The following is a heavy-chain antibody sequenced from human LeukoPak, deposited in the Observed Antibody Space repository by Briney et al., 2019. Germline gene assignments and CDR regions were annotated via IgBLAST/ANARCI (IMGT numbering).Heavy chain of an antibody. CDR2: INLDGTEE. CDR3: ASGRHDFLH. CDR1: GFVFSTYW. J-gene: IGHJ4*02. V-gene: IGHV3-7*01. Sequence: GGPLRLSCAASGFVFSTYWMTWVRQAPGKGLEWVANINLDGTEEHYVGSSLKGRFTISRDNAKNSLYLQMTSLRVEDTAVYYCASGRHDFLHWGQGTLVTVSS. D-gene: IGHD3/OR15-3a*01.